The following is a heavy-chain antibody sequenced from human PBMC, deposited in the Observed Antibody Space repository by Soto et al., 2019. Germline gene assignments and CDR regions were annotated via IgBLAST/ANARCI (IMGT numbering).Heavy chain of an antibody. V-gene: IGHV1-69*01. CDR2: IIPVFGRT. Sequence: GSCRPSGRPFMSNAFSWWPQPPVEWLEWLGGIIPVFGRTNYPQKFQGRVTVTADESTSTVYMALSSLRSQDTAIYFSAREWTGPAGPEGVGYYYYGLDVWGQGPTVTVSS. D-gene: IGHD3-10*01. J-gene: IGHJ6*02. CDR1: GRPFMSNA. CDR3: AREWTGPAGPEGVGYYYYGLDV.